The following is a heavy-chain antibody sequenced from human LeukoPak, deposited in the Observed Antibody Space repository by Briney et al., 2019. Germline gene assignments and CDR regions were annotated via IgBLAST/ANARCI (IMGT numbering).Heavy chain of an antibody. CDR3: AGVWFGESV. Sequence: PSETLSLTCTVSGGSISSYYWSWIRQPPGKGLEWIGYIYYSGSTNYSPSLKSRVTISVDTSKNQFSLKLSSVTAADTAVYYCAGVWFGESVWGQGTLVTVSS. CDR2: IYYSGST. CDR1: GGSISSYY. D-gene: IGHD3-10*01. J-gene: IGHJ4*02. V-gene: IGHV4-59*01.